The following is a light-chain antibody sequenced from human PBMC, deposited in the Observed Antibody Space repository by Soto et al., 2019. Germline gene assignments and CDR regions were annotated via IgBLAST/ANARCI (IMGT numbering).Light chain of an antibody. Sequence: QPVLTQPPSASGTPGQGVTISCSGSSSNIGRNTVNWYQQFPGTAPKLLIYSNDQWPSGVPDRFSGSKSGTSASLAISGLQSEDEADYYCAAWDDSLNGYVFGTGTKLTVL. CDR3: AAWDDSLNGYV. V-gene: IGLV1-44*01. CDR2: SND. CDR1: SSNIGRNT. J-gene: IGLJ1*01.